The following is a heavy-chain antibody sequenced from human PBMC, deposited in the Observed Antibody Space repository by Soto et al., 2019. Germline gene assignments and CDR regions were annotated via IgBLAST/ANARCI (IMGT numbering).Heavy chain of an antibody. CDR1: GFNFRSFG. D-gene: IGHD3-3*01. CDR3: VKEWLEWLVIGDDAFDI. J-gene: IGHJ3*02. V-gene: IGHV3-30*18. CDR2: ISHDGADE. Sequence: QVKLVESGGGVIQPGRSLRLSCVASGFNFRSFGMHWVRQAPGKGPEWVAVISHDGADEYYADSVKGRFTISRDNSKNTLYLQVNSLRVEDTAVYYCVKEWLEWLVIGDDAFDIWGQGTMVTVSS.